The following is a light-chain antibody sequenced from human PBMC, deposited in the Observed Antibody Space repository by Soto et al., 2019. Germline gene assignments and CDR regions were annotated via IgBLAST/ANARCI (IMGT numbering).Light chain of an antibody. CDR2: DVN. Sequence: QSVLTQPASVSGSPGQSITISCTGTSSDVGAYNYVSWYQQHPGKAPKLMIYDVNIRPSGVSNRFSGSKSGNTASLTISGLQAEDEADYHCTSWTTSTTMKFGGGTKVTVL. CDR3: TSWTTSTTMK. V-gene: IGLV2-14*01. CDR1: SSDVGAYNY. J-gene: IGLJ2*01.